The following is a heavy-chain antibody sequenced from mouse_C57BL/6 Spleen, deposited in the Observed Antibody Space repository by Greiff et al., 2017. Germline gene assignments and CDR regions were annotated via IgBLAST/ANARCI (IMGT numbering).Heavy chain of an antibody. V-gene: IGHV3-1*01. J-gene: IGHJ3*01. CDR1: GYSITSGYD. D-gene: IGHD1-1*01. Sequence: EVQRVESGPGMVKPSQSLSLTCTVTGYSITSGYDWHWIRHFPGNKLEWMGYISYSGSTNYNPSLKSRISITHDTSKNHFFLKLNSVTTEDTATYYCARDYDGAWFAYWGQGTLVTVSA. CDR3: ARDYDGAWFAY. CDR2: ISYSGST.